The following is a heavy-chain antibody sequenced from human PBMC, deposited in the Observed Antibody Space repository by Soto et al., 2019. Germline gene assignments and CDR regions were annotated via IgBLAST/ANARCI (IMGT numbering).Heavy chain of an antibody. CDR3: AIRTIFGVARLFDY. CDR2: ISGGGDTT. J-gene: IGHJ4*02. CDR1: GFTFNSFS. Sequence: EVQLLESGGGLVQPGGSLRLSCAASGFTFNSFSMSWVRQAPGKGLEWVAAISGGGDTTYYADSVKGRFTISSDNSTNTLYLQMSSLTAEDTAVYYCAIRTIFGVARLFDYWGQGIRVTVSS. V-gene: IGHV3-23*01. D-gene: IGHD3-3*01.